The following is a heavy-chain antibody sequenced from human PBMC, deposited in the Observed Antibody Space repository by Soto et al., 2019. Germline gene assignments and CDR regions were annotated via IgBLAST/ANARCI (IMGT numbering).Heavy chain of an antibody. CDR3: ARREAAAGTPFDY. D-gene: IGHD6-13*01. J-gene: IGHJ4*02. V-gene: IGHV4-59*01. Sequence: PSETLSLTCTVSGGSISRYYWSWIRQPPGKRLESIGYIYYSGSTNYNPSLKSRVTISVDTSKNQFSLKLTSVTAADTAVYYCARREAAAGTPFDYWGQGTLVTVSS. CDR1: GGSISRYY. CDR2: IYYSGST.